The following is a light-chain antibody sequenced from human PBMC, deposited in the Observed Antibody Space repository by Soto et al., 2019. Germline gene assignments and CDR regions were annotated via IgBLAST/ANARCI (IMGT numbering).Light chain of an antibody. V-gene: IGKV1-12*01. CDR1: HNIAAY. CDR3: HQDGGSPPIT. CDR2: AAS. J-gene: IGKJ5*01. Sequence: DIQVTQSPSSLSASVGDRVTITCRATHNIAAYLAWYPHKPGRAPELLIHAASSLKSGVPSRFSGSGSRTEFTLTVSSLQHDDFAVYYSHQDGGSPPITFGQGTRLE.